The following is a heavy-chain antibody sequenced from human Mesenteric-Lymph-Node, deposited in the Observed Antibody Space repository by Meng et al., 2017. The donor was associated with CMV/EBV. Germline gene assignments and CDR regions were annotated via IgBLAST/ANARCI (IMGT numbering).Heavy chain of an antibody. V-gene: IGHV2-5*01. D-gene: IGHD3-3*01. CDR1: GFSLSTSAEG. J-gene: IGHJ5*02. Sequence: SGPTLVKPTQTLTLTCSFTGFSLSTSAEGVVWIRQPPGKALEWLGHVYWNDDSRYNPSLRTRITITKNSSKSQVVLTMTNIDPVDSATYYCAPLLRFLEWSWGFDPWGQGTLVTVSS. CDR2: VYWNDDS. CDR3: APLLRFLEWSWGFDP.